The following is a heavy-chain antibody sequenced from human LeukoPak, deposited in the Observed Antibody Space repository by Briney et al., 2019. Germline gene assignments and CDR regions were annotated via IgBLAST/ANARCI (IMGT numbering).Heavy chain of an antibody. Sequence: PSETLSLTCTVSGGSISSSSYYWAWIRQPPGKGLEWIGSIHHSGITYYIPSLESRVTISLDTSKNQFSLRLYSVTAADTAIYYCVRESRGWYEDSWGQGTLVTVSS. J-gene: IGHJ4*02. D-gene: IGHD6-19*01. V-gene: IGHV4-39*02. CDR3: VRESRGWYEDS. CDR2: IHHSGIT. CDR1: GGSISSSSYY.